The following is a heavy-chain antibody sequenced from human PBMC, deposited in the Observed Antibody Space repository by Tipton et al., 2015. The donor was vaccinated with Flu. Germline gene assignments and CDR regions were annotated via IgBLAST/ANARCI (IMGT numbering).Heavy chain of an antibody. Sequence: SLRLSCATSGFTFSNYWMSWIRQAPGKGLEWLANINQDASKRYYVNSVKGRFTISRDNAKNSLFLQMTSLRAEDTAVYFCARLGLPDFWGQGILVTVSS. J-gene: IGHJ4*02. D-gene: IGHD3-16*01. V-gene: IGHV3-7*01. CDR3: ARLGLPDF. CDR2: INQDASKR. CDR1: GFTFSNYW.